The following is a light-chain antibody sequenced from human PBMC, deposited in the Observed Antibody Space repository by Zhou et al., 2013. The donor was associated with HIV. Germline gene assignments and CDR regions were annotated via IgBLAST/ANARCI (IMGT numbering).Light chain of an antibody. CDR3: LQHNSYPPG. V-gene: IGKV1-17*01. J-gene: IGKJ4*01. Sequence: DIQMTQSPTSLSASVGDRVTITCRPSQTIDNYLNWYQRKPGKAPKLLIYGASILHSGVPSRFSGSGSGTDFTLTISSLQPEDFATYYCLQHNSYPPGFGGGTKVEIK. CDR2: GAS. CDR1: QTIDNY.